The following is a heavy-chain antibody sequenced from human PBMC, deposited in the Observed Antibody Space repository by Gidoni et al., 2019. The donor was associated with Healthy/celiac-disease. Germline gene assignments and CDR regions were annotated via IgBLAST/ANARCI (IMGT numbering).Heavy chain of an antibody. CDR1: GFTFSNYW. J-gene: IGHJ4*02. D-gene: IGHD3-16*01. V-gene: IGHV3-7*03. Sequence: EVQLVESGGGLDQPGGSLRLSCAASGFTFSNYWMTWVRQAPGKGLEWVANIKQDGSEKYYVDSVKGRFTISRDNAKNSLYLQMNSLRAEDTAVYYCARDPGGGSELDYWGQGTLVTVSS. CDR3: ARDPGGGSELDY. CDR2: IKQDGSEK.